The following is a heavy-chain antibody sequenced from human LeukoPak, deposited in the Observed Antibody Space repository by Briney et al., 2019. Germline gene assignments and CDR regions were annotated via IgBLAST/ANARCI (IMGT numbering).Heavy chain of an antibody. J-gene: IGHJ4*02. CDR3: ASWYWPLDY. D-gene: IGHD2-8*02. Sequence: GGSLRLSCAASGFTFSSYWMNWVRQAPGKGLEWVANIKQDGSEKYYVDSVKGRFTISRDNAKNSLYLLMNSLRAEDTAVYYCASWYWPLDYWGQGTLVTVSS. V-gene: IGHV3-7*01. CDR2: IKQDGSEK. CDR1: GFTFSSYW.